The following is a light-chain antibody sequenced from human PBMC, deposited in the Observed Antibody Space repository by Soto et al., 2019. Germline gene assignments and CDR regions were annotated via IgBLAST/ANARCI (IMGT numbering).Light chain of an antibody. CDR2: EVS. J-gene: IGLJ1*01. V-gene: IGLV2-8*01. CDR3: SSYAGSSNYV. CDR1: SSDVGGYNS. Sequence: QSALTQPPSASGSPGQSVTISCTGTSSDVGGYNSVSWYQHHPGKAPKLMIYEVSKRPSGVPDRFSGSKSANTASLTVSGLQAEDEADYHCSSYAGSSNYVFGTGTKLTVL.